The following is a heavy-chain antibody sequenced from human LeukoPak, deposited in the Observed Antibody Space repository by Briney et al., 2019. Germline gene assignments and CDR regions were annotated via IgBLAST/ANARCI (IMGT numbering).Heavy chain of an antibody. CDR3: ARVGALRDSYYFDY. V-gene: IGHV4-31*03. CDR1: GGSIRSGGYY. J-gene: IGHJ4*02. Sequence: SQTLSLTCTVSGGSIRSGGYYWSWIRQHPGKGLEWIGYMYYSGSTYYNPSLKSRVIVSVDTSKNQFSLKLSSVSAADTAVYYCARVGALRDSYYFDYWGQGTLVTVSS. CDR2: MYYSGST. D-gene: IGHD3-16*01.